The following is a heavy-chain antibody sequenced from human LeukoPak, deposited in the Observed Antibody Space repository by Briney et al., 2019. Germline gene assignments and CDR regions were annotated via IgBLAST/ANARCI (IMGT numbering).Heavy chain of an antibody. D-gene: IGHD4-23*01. CDR2: IDFEGVDK. Sequence: GGSLRLSCAASGFTFNNIGMHWVRQAPGKGLEFVSFIDFEGVDKYYADSVKGRFTISKDYSKATLYLRMNSLRPEDTAIYYCAQDPHGGYSSDYWGQGTLVTVSS. CDR3: AQDPHGGYSSDY. CDR1: GFTFNNIG. J-gene: IGHJ4*02. V-gene: IGHV3-30*02.